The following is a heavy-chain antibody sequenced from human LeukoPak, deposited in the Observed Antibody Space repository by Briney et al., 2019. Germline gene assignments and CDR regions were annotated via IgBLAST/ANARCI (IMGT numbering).Heavy chain of an antibody. CDR1: GGSIISYY. CDR3: ARAYYYDNSGYYYFDY. V-gene: IGHV4-4*07. J-gene: IGHJ4*02. D-gene: IGHD3-22*01. CDR2: IYTSGST. Sequence: SETLSLTCTVSGGSIISYYWSWIRKPAGKGLEWIGRIYTSGSTNYNPSLKSRVTMSVDTSKNQFSLNLNSVTAADTALYYCARAYYYDNSGYYYFDYWGQGTLVTVSS.